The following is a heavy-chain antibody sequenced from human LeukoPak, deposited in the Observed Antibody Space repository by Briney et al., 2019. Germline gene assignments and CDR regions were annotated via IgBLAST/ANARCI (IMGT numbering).Heavy chain of an antibody. V-gene: IGHV3-21*01. CDR2: ISSGSSYI. D-gene: IGHD3-22*01. Sequence: GGSLRLSCAASGFTFSSYSMIWVRQAPGKGLEWVSSISSGSSYIYYADSVKGRFTISRDNAKNSLYLQMNSLRAEDTAVYYCALHYFGISYLTDDYWGQGTLVTVSS. J-gene: IGHJ4*02. CDR1: GFTFSSYS. CDR3: ALHYFGISYLTDDY.